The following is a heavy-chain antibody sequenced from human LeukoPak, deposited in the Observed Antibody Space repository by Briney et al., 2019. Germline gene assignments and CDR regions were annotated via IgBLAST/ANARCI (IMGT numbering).Heavy chain of an antibody. Sequence: GGSLRLSCAASGFTVSSNYMSWVRQAPGKGLEWVSVIYSGGSTYYADSVKGRFTISRDNSKNTLYLQMNSLRAEDTAVYYCARIADYYDSGGDYWGQGTLVTVSS. J-gene: IGHJ4*02. V-gene: IGHV3-66*01. CDR1: GFTVSSNY. CDR2: IYSGGST. CDR3: ARIADYYDSGGDY. D-gene: IGHD3-22*01.